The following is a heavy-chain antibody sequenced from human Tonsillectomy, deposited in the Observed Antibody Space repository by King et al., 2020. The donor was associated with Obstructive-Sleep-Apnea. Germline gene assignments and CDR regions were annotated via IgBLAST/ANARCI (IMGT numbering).Heavy chain of an antibody. V-gene: IGHV1-2*02. Sequence: VQLVQSGAEVKKPGASVKVSCRASGYTFTDFYLHWVRQAPGQGLEWMGWINPNSGGTHYAQKFQGRVTMTRDTSISTAYMEMSRLRSDDTALYYCARENADTQEEKVLDVWGQGTTVTVSS. CDR3: ARENADTQEEKVLDV. CDR1: GYTFTDFY. J-gene: IGHJ6*02. D-gene: IGHD5-18*01. CDR2: INPNSGGT.